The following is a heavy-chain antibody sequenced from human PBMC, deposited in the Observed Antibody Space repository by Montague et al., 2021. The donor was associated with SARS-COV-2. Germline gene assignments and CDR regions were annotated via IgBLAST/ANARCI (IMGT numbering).Heavy chain of an antibody. CDR2: IYYSGST. CDR3: ARDSDYYDSSAGYYYGMGV. D-gene: IGHD3-22*01. CDR1: GGSISSYY. J-gene: IGHJ6*02. V-gene: IGHV4-59*01. Sequence: SETLSLTCTVSGGSISSYYWSWIRQPPGKGLEWIGYIYYSGSTNYNPSLKSRVTISVDTSKNQFSLKLSSVTAADTAVYYCARDSDYYDSSAGYYYGMGVWGQGTTVTVSS.